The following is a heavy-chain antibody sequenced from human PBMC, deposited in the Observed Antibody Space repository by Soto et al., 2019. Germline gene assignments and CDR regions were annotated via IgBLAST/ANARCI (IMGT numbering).Heavy chain of an antibody. Sequence: SETLSLTCTVSGGSISSYYWSWIRQPPGKGLEWIGYIYYSGSTNYNPSLKSRVTISVDTSKNQFSLKLSSVTAADTAVYYCARDKWGGGNIFDYWGQGTLVTVSS. V-gene: IGHV4-59*01. J-gene: IGHJ4*02. CDR1: GGSISSYY. CDR2: IYYSGST. CDR3: ARDKWGGGNIFDY. D-gene: IGHD7-27*01.